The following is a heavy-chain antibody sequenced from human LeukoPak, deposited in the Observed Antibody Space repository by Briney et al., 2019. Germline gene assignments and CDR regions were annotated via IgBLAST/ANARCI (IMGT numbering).Heavy chain of an antibody. CDR3: AKVGPSGHKSFDI. D-gene: IGHD3-3*01. CDR2: VSGSGGST. Sequence: TGGSLRLSCAASGFTFTSYGMSWVRQAPGKGLDWVSAVSGSGGSTNYADSVTGRFTISRDNSKNTLYLQMNSLRAEDTAVYYCAKVGPSGHKSFDIWGQGTMVTVSS. J-gene: IGHJ3*02. V-gene: IGHV3-23*01. CDR1: GFTFTSYG.